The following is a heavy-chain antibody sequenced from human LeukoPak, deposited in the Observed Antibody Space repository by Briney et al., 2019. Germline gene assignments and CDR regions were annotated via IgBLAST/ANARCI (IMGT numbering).Heavy chain of an antibody. CDR2: ISSSSSYI. D-gene: IGHD6-13*01. V-gene: IGHV3-21*01. J-gene: IGHJ4*02. CDR1: GYTFSRYS. Sequence: GGFLRLSCAASGYTFSRYSMNWVRQAPGKGLEWVSSISSSSSYIYYADSVKGRFTISRDNAKNSLYLQMNSLRAEDTAVYYCARVAAAAGAPFDYWGQGTLVTVSS. CDR3: ARVAAAAGAPFDY.